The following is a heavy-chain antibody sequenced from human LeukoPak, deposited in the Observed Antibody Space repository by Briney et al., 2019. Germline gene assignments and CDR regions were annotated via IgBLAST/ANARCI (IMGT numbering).Heavy chain of an antibody. J-gene: IGHJ6*03. CDR1: GGSISSYY. CDR2: IYYSGST. CDR3: ARLTVTYYYNYMDV. Sequence: SETMSLTCTVSGGSISSYYWSWIRQPPGKGLEWIGYIYYSGSTNYNPSLKSRVTISVDTSKNQFSLKLSSVTAADTAVYYCARLTVTYYYNYMDVWGKGTTVTVSS. D-gene: IGHD4-11*01. V-gene: IGHV4-59*12.